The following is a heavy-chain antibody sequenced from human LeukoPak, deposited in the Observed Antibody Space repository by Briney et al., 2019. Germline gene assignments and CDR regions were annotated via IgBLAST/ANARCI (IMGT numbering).Heavy chain of an antibody. CDR3: ARVGGAYSSSWYSHYYYYMDV. V-gene: IGHV3-11*04. D-gene: IGHD6-13*01. Sequence: PGGSLRLSCTTSGFTFSDYYMSWIRQAPGKGLEWVSYISSSGSTIYYADSVKGRFTISRDNAKNSLYLQMNSLRAEDTAVYYCARVGGAYSSSWYSHYYYYMDVWGKGTTVTISS. CDR1: GFTFSDYY. J-gene: IGHJ6*03. CDR2: ISSSGSTI.